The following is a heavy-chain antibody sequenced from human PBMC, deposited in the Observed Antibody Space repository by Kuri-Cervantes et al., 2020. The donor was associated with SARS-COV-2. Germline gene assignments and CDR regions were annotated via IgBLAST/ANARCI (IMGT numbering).Heavy chain of an antibody. V-gene: IGHV4-59*08. CDR3: ARGWVGYYDFWSGKTIWFDP. D-gene: IGHD3-3*01. CDR2: IYYSGST. Sequence: SETLSLTCTVSGGSISSYYWSWIRQPPGKGLEWIGYIYYSGSTNYNPSLKSRVTISVDTSKNQFSLKLSSVTAADTAVYYCARGWVGYYDFWSGKTIWFDPWGQGTLVTVSS. CDR1: GGSISSYY. J-gene: IGHJ5*02.